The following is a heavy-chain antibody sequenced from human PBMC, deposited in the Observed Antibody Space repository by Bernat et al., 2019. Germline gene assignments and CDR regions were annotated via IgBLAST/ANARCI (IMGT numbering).Heavy chain of an antibody. D-gene: IGHD1-26*01. CDR2: IYYSGST. V-gene: IGHV4-59*08. Sequence: QVQLQESGPGLVKPSETLSLTCTVSGGSISSYYWSWIRQPPGKGLEWIGYIYYSGSTNYNPSPKSRVTISVDTSKNQFSLKLSSVTAADTAVYYCARRPLVGGEKRGGFYFDYWGQGTLVTVSS. CDR3: ARRPLVGGEKRGGFYFDY. CDR1: GGSISSYY. J-gene: IGHJ4*02.